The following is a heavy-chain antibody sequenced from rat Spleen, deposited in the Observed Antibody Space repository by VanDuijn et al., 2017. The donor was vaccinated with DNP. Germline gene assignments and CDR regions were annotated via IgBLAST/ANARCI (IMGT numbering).Heavy chain of an antibody. D-gene: IGHD1-2*01. J-gene: IGHJ4*01. CDR1: GFTFSDYA. CDR3: ARDNYSSYMPYYYAMDA. V-gene: IGHV5-7*01. CDR2: ISPSDSRT. Sequence: EVQLVESGGGLVQPGRSLKLSCAASGFTFSDYAMAWVRQAPKKGLEWVAAISPSDSRTYYPDSVKGRFTISREDAKSSLYLQMNSLKSEDTATYYCARDNYSSYMPYYYAMDAWGQGTSVTVSS.